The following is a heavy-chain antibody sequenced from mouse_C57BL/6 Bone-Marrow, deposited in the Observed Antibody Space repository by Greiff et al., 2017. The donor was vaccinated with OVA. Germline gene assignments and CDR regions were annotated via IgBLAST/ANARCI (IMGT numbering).Heavy chain of an antibody. Sequence: VQLQQPGAELVKPGASVKLSCKASGYTFTSYWMQWVKQRPGQGLEWIGEIDPSDSYTNYNQKFKGKATLTVDTSSSTAYMQLSSLTSEDSAVYYCASGNGSYAMDYWGQGTSVTVSS. CDR2: IDPSDSYT. J-gene: IGHJ4*01. D-gene: IGHD2-2*01. CDR3: ASGNGSYAMDY. CDR1: GYTFTSYW. V-gene: IGHV1-50*01.